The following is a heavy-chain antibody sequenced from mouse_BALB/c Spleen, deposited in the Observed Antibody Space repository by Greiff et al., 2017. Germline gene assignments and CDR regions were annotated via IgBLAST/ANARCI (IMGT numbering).Heavy chain of an antibody. CDR2: IRNKANGYTT. V-gene: IGHV7-3*02. CDR1: GFTFTDYY. CDR3: ARTGTLDY. J-gene: IGHJ2*01. Sequence: EVQRVESGGGLVQPGGSLRLSCATSGFTFTDYYMSWVRQPPGKALEWLGFIRNKANGYTTEYSASVKGRFTISRDNSQSILYLQMNTLRAEDSATYYCARTGTLDYWGQGTTLTVSS. D-gene: IGHD4-1*01.